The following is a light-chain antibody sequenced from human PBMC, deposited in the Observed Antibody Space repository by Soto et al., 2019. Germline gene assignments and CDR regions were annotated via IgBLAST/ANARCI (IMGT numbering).Light chain of an antibody. Sequence: EIVLRQSPGTLSLSPGERATLSCRASQSVSSSYLAWYQQKPGQAPRLLIYGASSRATGIPDRFSGSGSGTDFTLTISRLEPEDFAVYYCQQYGSSPPNTFGQGTKVAIK. CDR3: QQYGSSPPNT. J-gene: IGKJ1*01. CDR2: GAS. V-gene: IGKV3-20*01. CDR1: QSVSSSY.